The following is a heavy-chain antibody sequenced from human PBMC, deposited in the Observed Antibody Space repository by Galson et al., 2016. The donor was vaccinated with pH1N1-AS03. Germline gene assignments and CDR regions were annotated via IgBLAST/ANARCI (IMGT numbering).Heavy chain of an antibody. J-gene: IGHJ3*01. D-gene: IGHD2-15*01. CDR3: ARDRGFRPDTFDC. V-gene: IGHV1-18*04. Sequence: SVKVSCKASGYTFSTYGVSWVRQAPGQGLEWMGWISGYDDDTNYAQNVAGRVTMTTDKSTSTVYMELRSLRSDDTAVYYCARDRGFRPDTFDCWGQGTWVTVSS. CDR2: ISGYDDDT. CDR1: GYTFSTYG.